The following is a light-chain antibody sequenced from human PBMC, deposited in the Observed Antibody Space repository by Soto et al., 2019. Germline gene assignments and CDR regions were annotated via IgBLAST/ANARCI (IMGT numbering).Light chain of an antibody. J-gene: IGKJ2*01. V-gene: IGKV1-39*01. Sequence: DIQMTQSPSSLSASVGDRVTITCRASQSISTFLNWYQQKPGKAPKLLMYAASSLQSGVPSRFSGSGSGTDFTLTISSLQPDDFATYYCQQSYRPPYTFGQGTKLELK. CDR1: QSISTF. CDR3: QQSYRPPYT. CDR2: AAS.